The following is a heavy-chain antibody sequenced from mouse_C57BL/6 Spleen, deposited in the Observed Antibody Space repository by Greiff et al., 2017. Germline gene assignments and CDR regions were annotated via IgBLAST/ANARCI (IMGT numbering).Heavy chain of an antibody. V-gene: IGHV1-50*01. CDR2: IDTSDSYT. CDR3: ARPGGY. J-gene: IGHJ2*01. Sequence: QVQLQQPGAELVKPGASVKLSCKASGYTFTSYWMQWVKQRHGQGLEWIGEIDTSDSYTNYNQKFKGKATLTVDTASSTAYMQLSSLTSEDSAVYYCARPGGYWGQGTTLTVSS. CDR1: GYTFTSYW.